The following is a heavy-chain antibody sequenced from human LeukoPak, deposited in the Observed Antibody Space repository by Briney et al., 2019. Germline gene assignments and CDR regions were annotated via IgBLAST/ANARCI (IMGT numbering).Heavy chain of an antibody. V-gene: IGHV3-74*01. CDR3: ARGGRRDPNDLDY. CDR1: GFTFSSYW. Sequence: GGSLRLSCAASGFTFSSYWMSWVRQAPGKGLVWVSRINTDGSSTSYADSVKGRFTISRDNAKNTLYLQMNSLRAEDTAVYYCARGGRRDPNDLDYWGQGTLVTVSS. D-gene: IGHD1-1*01. CDR2: INTDGSST. J-gene: IGHJ4*02.